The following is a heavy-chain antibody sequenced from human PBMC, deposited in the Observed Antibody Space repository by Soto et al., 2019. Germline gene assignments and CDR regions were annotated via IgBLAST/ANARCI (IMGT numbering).Heavy chain of an antibody. V-gene: IGHV3-74*01. CDR3: ARDRWGGGRDMDV. CDR2: INSDGSST. D-gene: IGHD3-10*01. CDR1: GFTFSTYW. J-gene: IGHJ6*02. Sequence: EVQLVESGGGLAQPGGSLRLSCAASGFTFSTYWIHWVRKAPGKGLVWVSRINSDGSSTNYADSVKGRFTISRDNAKNTLFLQMNSLRAEDTAVYYCARDRWGGGRDMDVWGQGTTVTVSS.